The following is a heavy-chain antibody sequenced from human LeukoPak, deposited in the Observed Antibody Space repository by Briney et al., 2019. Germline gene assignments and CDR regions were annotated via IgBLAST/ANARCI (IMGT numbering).Heavy chain of an antibody. CDR3: ARDTAIFEY. Sequence: SETLSLTCTVSDVSISSHYWSWIRQSPGKGLEWIGYIFNRGSTNYSPSLKSRVTMSVDASKNQFSLKLSSVTAADTAVYYCARDTAIFEYWGQGTLVSVSS. CDR2: IFNRGST. V-gene: IGHV4-59*11. J-gene: IGHJ4*02. D-gene: IGHD5-18*01. CDR1: DVSISSHY.